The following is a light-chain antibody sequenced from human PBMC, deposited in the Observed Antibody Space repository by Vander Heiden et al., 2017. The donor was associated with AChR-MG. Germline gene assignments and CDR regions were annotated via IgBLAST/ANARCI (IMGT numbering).Light chain of an antibody. CDR1: SSDVGHYNY. CDR2: DVT. V-gene: IGLV2-14*01. J-gene: IGLJ1*01. Sequence: QSALTQPASVSGSPGQSITISCSGTSSDVGHYNYVSWYQKHPGKAPKVIIYDVTKRPSEVSNRFSGSKSGNTASLTISGLQAEDEADYYCSSFRRDYTTVFGTGTKVTVL. CDR3: SSFRRDYTTV.